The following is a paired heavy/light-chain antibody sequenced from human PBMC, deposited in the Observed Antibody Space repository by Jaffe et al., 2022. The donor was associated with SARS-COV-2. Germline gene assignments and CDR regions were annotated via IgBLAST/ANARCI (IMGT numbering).Light chain of an antibody. Sequence: DIQMTQSPSTLSASVGDRVTITCRASQSISTWLAWYQQKPGKAPKLLIYKASSLESGVPSRFSGSGSGTEFTLTISSLQPDDFATYYCQQSWTFGQGTKVEIK. CDR3: QQSWT. V-gene: IGKV1-5*03. CDR2: KAS. J-gene: IGKJ1*01. CDR1: QSISTW.
Heavy chain of an antibody. CDR3: ARDHSQGWLHFDY. D-gene: IGHD5-12*01. Sequence: QVLLVQSGAEVRKPGASVKVSCKASGYTFTNYGISWVRQAPGQGLEWMGWISVYNGDTNYARNLQGRVTMTTDTSTSTAYMELRSLRSDDTAVYYCARDHSQGWLHFDYWGQGTLVTVSS. J-gene: IGHJ4*02. CDR1: GYTFTNYG. CDR2: ISVYNGDT. V-gene: IGHV1-18*01.